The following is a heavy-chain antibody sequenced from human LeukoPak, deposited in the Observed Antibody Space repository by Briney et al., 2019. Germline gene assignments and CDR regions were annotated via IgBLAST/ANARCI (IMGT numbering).Heavy chain of an antibody. Sequence: SETLSLTCTVSGGSISSSSYYWGWIRQPPGKGLEWIGSIYYSGSTYYNPSLKSRVTISVDTSKNQFSLKLSSVTAADTAVYYCARGRRFLEWLGTAFGNWFDPWGQGTLVTVSS. CDR1: GGSISSSSYY. CDR2: IYYSGST. J-gene: IGHJ5*02. CDR3: ARGRRFLEWLGTAFGNWFDP. V-gene: IGHV4-39*07. D-gene: IGHD3-3*01.